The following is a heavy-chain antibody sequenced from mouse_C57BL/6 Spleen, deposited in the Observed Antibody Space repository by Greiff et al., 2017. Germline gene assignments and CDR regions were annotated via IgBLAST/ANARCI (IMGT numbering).Heavy chain of an antibody. D-gene: IGHD3-2*02. CDR3: ARGQLRLRECMDY. CDR2: INPNNGGT. V-gene: IGHV1-26*01. CDR1: GYTFTDYY. J-gene: IGHJ4*01. Sequence: EVQLQQSGPELVKPGASVKISCKASGYTFTDYYMNWVKQSHGESLEWIGDINPNNGGTSYNQKFKGKATLTVDKSSSTAYMELRSLTSEDSAVYYCARGQLRLRECMDYWGQGTSVTVSS.